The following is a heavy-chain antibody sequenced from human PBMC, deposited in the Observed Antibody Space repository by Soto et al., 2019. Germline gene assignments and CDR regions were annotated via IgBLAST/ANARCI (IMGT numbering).Heavy chain of an antibody. V-gene: IGHV3-30*01. D-gene: IGHD1-1*01. CDR1: GFTFSTSA. CDR2: ISNDGSNT. CDR3: AREAVRYIDY. Sequence: QVQLVESGGGVVRPGRSLRLSCAASGFTFSTSAMHWVRQAPGKGLEWVSIISNDGSNTYHADSVRGRFTISRDNSKNTLYLQMNSLRVDDAAVYYCAREAVRYIDYWGQGTLVTVSS. J-gene: IGHJ4*02.